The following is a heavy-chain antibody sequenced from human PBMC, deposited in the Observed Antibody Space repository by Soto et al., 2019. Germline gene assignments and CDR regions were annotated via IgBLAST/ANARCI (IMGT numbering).Heavy chain of an antibody. CDR3: AKAPGVNYYDSSGYYYPQFWDY. D-gene: IGHD3-22*01. V-gene: IGHV3-23*01. CDR1: GFTFSSYA. Sequence: GGSLRLSCAASGFTFSSYAMSWVRQAPGKGLEWVSAISGSGGSTYYADSVKGRFTISRDNSKNTLYLQMNSLRAEDTAVYYCAKAPGVNYYDSSGYYYPQFWDYWGQGTLVTVSS. J-gene: IGHJ4*02. CDR2: ISGSGGST.